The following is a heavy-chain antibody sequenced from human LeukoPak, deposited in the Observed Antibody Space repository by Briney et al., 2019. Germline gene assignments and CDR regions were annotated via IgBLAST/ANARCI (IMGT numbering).Heavy chain of an antibody. V-gene: IGHV3-30*18. CDR2: ISYDGSNK. CDR3: ANDDASYGMDV. J-gene: IGHJ6*02. Sequence: GGSLRLSCAASGFTFSSYGMHWVRQAPGKGLEWVAVISYDGSNKYYADSVKGRFTTSRDNSKNTLYLQMNSLRAEDTAVYYCANDDASYGMDVWGQGTTVTVSS. CDR1: GFTFSSYG.